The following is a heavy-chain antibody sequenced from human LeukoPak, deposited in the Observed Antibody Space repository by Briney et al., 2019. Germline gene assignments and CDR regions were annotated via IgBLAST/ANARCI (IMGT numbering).Heavy chain of an antibody. J-gene: IGHJ4*02. V-gene: IGHV1-46*01. CDR1: GYTFTSYY. CDR3: AREPLVSGYYYFDY. CDR2: ISTSGGST. D-gene: IGHD3-22*01. Sequence: ASVKVSCKASGYTFTSYYMHWVRQAPGQGLEWMGIISTSGGSTSYSQKFQGRVTMTRDTSTSTVYMELSSLRSEDTAVYYCAREPLVSGYYYFDYWGQGTLVTVSP.